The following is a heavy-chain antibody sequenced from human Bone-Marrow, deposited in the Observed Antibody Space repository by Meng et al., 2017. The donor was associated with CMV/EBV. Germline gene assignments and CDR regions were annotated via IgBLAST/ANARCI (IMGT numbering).Heavy chain of an antibody. CDR2: INTAGSVT. Sequence: GESLKFSCAVSGFTFRTYWMHWVRQAPGKGLVWVSHINTAGSVTRYADSVKGRFTNSRDNTGNTLYLRMTSLRDDDTAVYYCARAGAPYYYENAGQYGALDIWGQGTMVTVSS. CDR1: GFTFRTYW. CDR3: ARAGAPYYYENAGQYGALDI. D-gene: IGHD3-22*01. J-gene: IGHJ3*02. V-gene: IGHV3-74*01.